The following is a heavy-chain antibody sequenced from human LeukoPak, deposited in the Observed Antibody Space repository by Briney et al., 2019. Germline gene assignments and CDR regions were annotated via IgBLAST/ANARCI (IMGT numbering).Heavy chain of an antibody. Sequence: PSETLSLTCTVSGDSISASSYYWAWIRQPPGKGLEWIGTFYYVGNTYYSPSLKSRVTISVDTSKTQFSLTLRSVTAADAAIYYCARETGGSTTGYFMDVWGRGTTVTVSS. CDR3: ARETGGSTTGYFMDV. CDR1: GDSISASSYY. D-gene: IGHD1-14*01. V-gene: IGHV4-39*07. J-gene: IGHJ6*03. CDR2: FYYVGNT.